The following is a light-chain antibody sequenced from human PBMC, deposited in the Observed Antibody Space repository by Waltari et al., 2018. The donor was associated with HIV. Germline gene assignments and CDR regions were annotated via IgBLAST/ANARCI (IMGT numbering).Light chain of an antibody. V-gene: IGLV2-14*01. CDR1: SDDVGGYNH. Sequence: QSALTQPASVSGSPGQSITITCIGSSDDVGGYNHVSWYQQYTGTAPKLITVAVGRRPPGVSGRYSGYKYGNTAFLTITGLQADDEADYYCSSYTRSISGAFGGGTRVTVL. J-gene: IGLJ2*01. CDR3: SSYTRSISGA. CDR2: AVG.